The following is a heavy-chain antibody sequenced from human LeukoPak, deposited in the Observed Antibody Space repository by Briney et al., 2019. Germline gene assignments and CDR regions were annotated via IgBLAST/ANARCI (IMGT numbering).Heavy chain of an antibody. CDR2: IIPIFGTA. CDR3: ARDCSGGSCADYYGMDV. Sequence: SVKVSCKASGGTFSSYAISWARQAPGQGLEWMGGIIPIFGTANYAQKFQGRVTITADKSTSTAYMELSSLRSEDTAVYYCARDCSGGSCADYYGMDVWGKGTTVTVSS. V-gene: IGHV1-69*06. D-gene: IGHD2-15*01. J-gene: IGHJ6*04. CDR1: GGTFSSYA.